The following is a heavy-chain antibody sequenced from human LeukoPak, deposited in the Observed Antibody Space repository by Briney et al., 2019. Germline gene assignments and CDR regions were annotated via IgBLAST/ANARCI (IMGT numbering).Heavy chain of an antibody. Sequence: SETLSLTCTVSGGSISSYYWSWIRQPPGKGLEWIGNIYYSGSTNYNPSLKSRVTISVDTSKNQFSLKLSSVTAADTAVYYCARQGSVKGCLDYWGQGTLVTVSS. CDR3: ARQGSVKGCLDY. CDR2: IYYSGST. V-gene: IGHV4-59*08. CDR1: GGSISSYY. D-gene: IGHD6-19*01. J-gene: IGHJ4*02.